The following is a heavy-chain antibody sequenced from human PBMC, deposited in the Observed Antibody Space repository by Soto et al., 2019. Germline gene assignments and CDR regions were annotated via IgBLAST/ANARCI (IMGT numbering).Heavy chain of an antibody. CDR3: ARRNTVTTDDNWFDP. J-gene: IGHJ5*02. CDR1: GGTFSSYA. Sequence: QVQLVQSGAEVKKPGSSVKVSCKASGGTFSSYAISWVQQAPGQGLEWMGGIIPIFGTANYAQKFQGRVTITADESTSTAYMELSSLRSEDTGVYYCARRNTVTTDDNWFDPWGQGTLVTVSS. CDR2: IIPIFGTA. D-gene: IGHD4-17*01. V-gene: IGHV1-69*01.